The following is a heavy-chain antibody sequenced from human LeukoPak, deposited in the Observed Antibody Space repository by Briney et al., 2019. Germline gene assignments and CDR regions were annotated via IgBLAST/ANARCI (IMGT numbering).Heavy chain of an antibody. J-gene: IGHJ6*03. CDR3: ARGYTRTWPYYYYMDV. CDR1: GGSISSSSYY. Sequence: SETLSLTCTVSGGSISSSSYYWGWIRQPPGKGLEWIGSIYYSGSTYYNPSLKSRVTISVDTSKNQFSLKLSSVTAADTAVYYCARGYTRTWPYYYYMDVWGKGTSVTVS. D-gene: IGHD6-13*01. CDR2: IYYSGST. V-gene: IGHV4-39*01.